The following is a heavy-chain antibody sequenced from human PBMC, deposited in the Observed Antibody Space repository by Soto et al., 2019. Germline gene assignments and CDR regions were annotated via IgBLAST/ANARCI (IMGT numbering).Heavy chain of an antibody. CDR1: GGSISSSNW. V-gene: IGHV4-4*02. D-gene: IGHD3-22*01. Sequence: SETLSLTCAVSGGSISSSNWWSWVRQPPGKGLEWIGEIYHSGSTNHNPSLKSRVTISVDKSKNQFSLKLSSVTAADTAVYYCARRRGGYYYDSSGYLDDAFDIWGQGTMVTVSS. CDR2: IYHSGST. CDR3: ARRRGGYYYDSSGYLDDAFDI. J-gene: IGHJ3*02.